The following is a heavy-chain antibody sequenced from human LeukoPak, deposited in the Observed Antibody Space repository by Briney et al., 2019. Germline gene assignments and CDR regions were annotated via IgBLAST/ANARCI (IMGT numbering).Heavy chain of an antibody. Sequence: GGSLRLSCAASGFTFSGYAMSWVRQAPGKGLEWVSSITGSSASTYYADSVKGRFTISRDNSKNTLYLQMSSLRAEDTAVYYCVKGDSSSWYGGFDPWGQGTLVTVSS. CDR1: GFTFSGYA. CDR3: VKGDSSSWYGGFDP. D-gene: IGHD6-13*01. CDR2: ITGSSAST. J-gene: IGHJ5*02. V-gene: IGHV3-23*01.